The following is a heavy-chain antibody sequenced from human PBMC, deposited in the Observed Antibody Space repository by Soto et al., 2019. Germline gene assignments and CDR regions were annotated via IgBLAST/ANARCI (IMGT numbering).Heavy chain of an antibody. V-gene: IGHV3-33*01. CDR3: ARDPLSQACSGGSCYPAPWYFDL. CDR1: GFTFSSYG. D-gene: IGHD2-15*01. Sequence: PGGSLRLSCAASGFTFSSYGMHWVRQAPGKGLEWVAVIWYDGSNKYYADSVKGRFTISRDNSKKTLHLQMNSLRVEDTAVYYCARDPLSQACSGGSCYPAPWYFDLWGRGTLVTVSS. CDR2: IWYDGSNK. J-gene: IGHJ2*01.